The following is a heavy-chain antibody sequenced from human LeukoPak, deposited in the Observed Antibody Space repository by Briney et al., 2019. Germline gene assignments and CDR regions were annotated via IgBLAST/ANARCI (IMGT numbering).Heavy chain of an antibody. Sequence: ASVNVSCKASGYTFSTYGISGVRQAPGQGREWMGWISAYKGNTYYAQKLQGRVTMTTDTSTSTVYMELRSLRSDDTAIYYCARDLYYYGSGSYYDVFDVWGQGTMVTVSS. V-gene: IGHV1-18*01. CDR3: ARDLYYYGSGSYYDVFDV. CDR2: ISAYKGNT. D-gene: IGHD3-10*01. J-gene: IGHJ3*01. CDR1: GYTFSTYG.